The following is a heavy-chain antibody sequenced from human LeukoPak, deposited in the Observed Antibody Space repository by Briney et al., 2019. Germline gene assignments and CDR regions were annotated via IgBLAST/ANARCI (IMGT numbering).Heavy chain of an antibody. CDR2: VYHSGTT. V-gene: IGHV4-38-2*02. J-gene: IGHJ4*02. Sequence: SETLSLTCTVSGYSISSDYFWGWIRPTPGKGLEWIGSVYHSGTTYRNPSLKSRVTMSVDTSKNQFSLTLTSVTAADTALYYCTRELAGTTVEDWGQGTLVTVSS. CDR1: GYSISSDYF. CDR3: TRELAGTTVED. D-gene: IGHD1-1*01.